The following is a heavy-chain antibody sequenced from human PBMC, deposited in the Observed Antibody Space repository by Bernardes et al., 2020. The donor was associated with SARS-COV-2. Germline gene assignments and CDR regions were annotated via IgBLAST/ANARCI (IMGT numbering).Heavy chain of an antibody. CDR3: VREDPPDVYDV. CDR2: INDGSNYI. Sequence: GGSLRLSRAASGFMFSAYNMNWVRQAPGKGMEWVSFINDGSNYIYYADSMRGRFTVSRDNAKNSLYLQMNNVRAEDTAVYYCVREDPPDVYDVWGRGTMVTVSS. J-gene: IGHJ3*01. V-gene: IGHV3-21*06. CDR1: GFMFSAYN.